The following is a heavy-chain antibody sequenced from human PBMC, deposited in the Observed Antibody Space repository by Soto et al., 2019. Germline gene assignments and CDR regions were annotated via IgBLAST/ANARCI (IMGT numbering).Heavy chain of an antibody. V-gene: IGHV4-39*02. J-gene: IGHJ4*02. Sequence: PSETLSLTCAVSGGSIDNSTYYWGWIRQPPGKGLEWIGSVYYSGSSYYSPSLKSRVTMSVDSSKNHFSLILDSVTAADTAVYYCVSINAGGWYYFDYWGQGXLVTVHS. D-gene: IGHD6-19*01. CDR1: GGSIDNSTYY. CDR3: VSINAGGWYYFDY. CDR2: VYYSGSS.